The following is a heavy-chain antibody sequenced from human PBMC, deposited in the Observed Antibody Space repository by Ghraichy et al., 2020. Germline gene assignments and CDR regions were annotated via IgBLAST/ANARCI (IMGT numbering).Heavy chain of an antibody. J-gene: IGHJ4*02. Sequence: SVKVSCKASGGTFSSYAISWVRQAPGQGLEWMGGIIPIFGTANYAQKFQGRVTITADESTSTPYMELSSLRSEDTAVYYCTTGVDTAMVIAFDYWGQGTLVTVSS. D-gene: IGHD5-18*01. CDR1: GGTFSSYA. CDR2: IIPIFGTA. CDR3: TTGVDTAMVIAFDY. V-gene: IGHV1-69*13.